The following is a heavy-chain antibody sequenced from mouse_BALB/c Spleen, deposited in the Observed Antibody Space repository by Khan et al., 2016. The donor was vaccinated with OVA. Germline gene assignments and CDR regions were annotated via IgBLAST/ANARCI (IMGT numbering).Heavy chain of an antibody. V-gene: IGHV9-3-1*01. CDR2: INTYTGEP. CDR1: GYTFTNYG. J-gene: IGHJ4*01. Sequence: VQLKQSGPELKKPGETVKISCKASGYTFTNYGMNWVKQTPGQGLKWMGWINTYTGEPTYVDDFKGRFAFSLETSASTAYLQINNLKNEDTATYFCARPPYFSYVMVYWGQGTSVTVSS. D-gene: IGHD2-10*01. CDR3: ARPPYFSYVMVY.